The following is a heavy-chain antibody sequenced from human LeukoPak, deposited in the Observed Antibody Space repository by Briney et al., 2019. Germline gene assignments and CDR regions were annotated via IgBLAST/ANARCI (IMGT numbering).Heavy chain of an antibody. V-gene: IGHV4-59*01. J-gene: IGHJ4*02. Sequence: PSETLSLTCSVSGGSISSYYWSWIRQPPGKGLEWIGYIYYSGSTNYNPSLKSRVTISVDTSKSQFSLRLSSVTAADTAVYYCARVTGYIVEDYFDYWGQGTLVTVSS. CDR1: GGSISSYY. CDR2: IYYSGST. CDR3: ARVTGYIVEDYFDY. D-gene: IGHD3-22*01.